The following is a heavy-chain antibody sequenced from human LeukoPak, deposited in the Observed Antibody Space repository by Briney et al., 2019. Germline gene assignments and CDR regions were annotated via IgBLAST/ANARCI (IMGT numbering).Heavy chain of an antibody. Sequence: PSGTLSLTCAVSGGSISSSNWWTWVRQPPGKGLEWIGEIYHAGNTNYNPSLKSRVTISVNKSKNQFSLKLTSVTAADTAVYFCVRNFDSYNAFDIWGQGTMVTVSS. V-gene: IGHV4-4*02. CDR2: IYHAGNT. D-gene: IGHD3-10*01. CDR3: VRNFDSYNAFDI. J-gene: IGHJ3*02. CDR1: GGSISSSNW.